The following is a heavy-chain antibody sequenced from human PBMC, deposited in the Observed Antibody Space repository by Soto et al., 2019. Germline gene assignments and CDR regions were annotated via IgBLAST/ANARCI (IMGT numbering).Heavy chain of an antibody. V-gene: IGHV1-18*01. CDR1: GYTFTSYG. Sequence: QVQLVQSGAEGKKPGASVKVSCKASGYTFTSYGISWVRQAPGQGLEWMGWTSAYNGNTNYAQKLQGRVTMTTDTSTSTAYMELRSLRSDDTAVYYCARRQWLVGGYYYGMDVWGQGTTVTVSS. CDR3: ARRQWLVGGYYYGMDV. CDR2: TSAYNGNT. J-gene: IGHJ6*02. D-gene: IGHD6-19*01.